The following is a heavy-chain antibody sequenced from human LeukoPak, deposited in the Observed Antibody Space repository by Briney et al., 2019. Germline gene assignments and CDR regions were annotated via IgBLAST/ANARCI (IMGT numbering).Heavy chain of an antibody. CDR2: IRSKAYGGTT. D-gene: IGHD3-22*01. CDR1: GFTFGDYA. CDR3: TRNYYYDSSGSVGY. J-gene: IGHJ4*02. Sequence: GGSLRLSCTASGFTFGDYAMSWFRQAPGRGLEWVGFIRSKAYGGTTEYAASVKGIFTISRDDSKSIAYLQMNSLKTEDTAVYYCTRNYYYDSSGSVGYWGQGTLVTVSS. V-gene: IGHV3-49*03.